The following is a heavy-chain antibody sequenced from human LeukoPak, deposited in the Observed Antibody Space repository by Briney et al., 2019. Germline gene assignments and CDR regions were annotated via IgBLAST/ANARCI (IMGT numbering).Heavy chain of an antibody. J-gene: IGHJ4*02. CDR3: ARDGQQLLAYYFDY. CDR2: ISYDGSNK. CDR1: GFTFSSYA. D-gene: IGHD6-13*01. V-gene: IGHV3-30-3*01. Sequence: GGSLRLSCAASGFTFSSYAMHWVRQAPGKGLEWVAVISYDGSNKYYADSVKGRFTISRDNSKNTLYLQMNSLRAEDTAVYYCARDGQQLLAYYFDYWGQGTLVTVSS.